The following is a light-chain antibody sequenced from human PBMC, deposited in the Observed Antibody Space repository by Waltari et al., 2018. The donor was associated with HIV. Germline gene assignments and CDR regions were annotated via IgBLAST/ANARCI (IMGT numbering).Light chain of an antibody. V-gene: IGLV1-47*01. CDR1: SSNIGSNY. CDR3: AAWDVSLSGNWV. Sequence: SVLTQPPSASGTPGQRVTIPCSGSSSNIGSNYVSWFQQFPGTTPKLLIYRNNQRPFGVPDRFSGSKSGTSASLAISGLRSEDEADYYCAAWDVSLSGNWVFGGGTKLTVL. CDR2: RNN. J-gene: IGLJ3*02.